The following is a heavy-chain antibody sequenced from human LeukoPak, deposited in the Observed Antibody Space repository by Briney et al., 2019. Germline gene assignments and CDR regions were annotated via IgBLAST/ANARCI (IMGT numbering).Heavy chain of an antibody. CDR3: ARVAGSHFDY. J-gene: IGHJ4*02. Sequence: SETLSLTCAVYGGSFSGYYWSWIRQPPGKGLEWIGEINHSGSTNYNPSLKSRVTISVDTSKNQFSLKLSSVTAEDTAVYYCARVAGSHFDYWGQGTLVTVSS. CDR2: INHSGST. CDR1: GGSFSGYY. D-gene: IGHD3-10*01. V-gene: IGHV4-34*01.